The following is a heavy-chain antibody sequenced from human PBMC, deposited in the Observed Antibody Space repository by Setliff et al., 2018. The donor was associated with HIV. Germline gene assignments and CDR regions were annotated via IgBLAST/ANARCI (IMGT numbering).Heavy chain of an antibody. J-gene: IGHJ4*02. D-gene: IGHD6-6*01. CDR1: GFTFSSAW. CDR2: ISPDGSAT. Sequence: GSLRLSCAASGFTFSSAWMGWVRQAPAKGLEWVANISPDGSATYYVDSVKGRFTISRDNAKNSLNLQMDSLRVEDTGFYYCARLPQDVRSSIDFWGQGTLVTVSS. CDR3: ARLPQDVRSSIDF. V-gene: IGHV3-7*01.